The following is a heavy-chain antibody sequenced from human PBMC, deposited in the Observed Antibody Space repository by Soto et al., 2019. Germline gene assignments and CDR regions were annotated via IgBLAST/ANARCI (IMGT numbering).Heavy chain of an antibody. CDR3: ARESVSAYYYGMDV. CDR1: GGSISSGGYY. V-gene: IGHV4-31*03. D-gene: IGHD2-8*01. CDR2: IYYSGST. J-gene: IGHJ6*02. Sequence: QVQLQESGPGLVKPSQTLSLTCTVSGGSISSGGYYWSWIRQHPGKGLEWIGYIYYSGSTYYNPSLKGRVTISVDTSKNQFSLKLSSVTAADTAVYYCARESVSAYYYGMDVWGQGTTVTVSS.